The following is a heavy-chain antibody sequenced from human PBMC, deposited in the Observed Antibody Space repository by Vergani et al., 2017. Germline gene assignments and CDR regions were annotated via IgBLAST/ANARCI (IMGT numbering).Heavy chain of an antibody. CDR1: GGSFSGYY. CDR3: ARRKFRITFGGVIVSPADY. D-gene: IGHD3-16*02. J-gene: IGHJ4*02. Sequence: QVQLQQWGAGLLKPSETLSLTCAVYGGSFSGYYWSWIRQPPGKGLEWIGEINHSGSTNYNPSLKSRVTISVDTSKNQFSLKLSSVTAADTAVYYCARRKFRITFGGVIVSPADYWDQGTLVTVSS. CDR2: INHSGST. V-gene: IGHV4-34*01.